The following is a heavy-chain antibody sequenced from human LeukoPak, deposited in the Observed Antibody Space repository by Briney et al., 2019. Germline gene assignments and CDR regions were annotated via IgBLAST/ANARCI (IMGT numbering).Heavy chain of an antibody. D-gene: IGHD3-10*01. CDR3: ARDTPKLNYYGSGSYLAFDI. CDR1: GYTFTSYG. V-gene: IGHV1-18*01. J-gene: IGHJ3*02. Sequence: ASVKVSCKASGYTFTSYGISWVRQAPGQGLEWMGWISAYNGNTNYAQKLQGRATMTTDTSTSTAYMELRSLSSDDTAVYYCARDTPKLNYYGSGSYLAFDIWGQGTMVTVSS. CDR2: ISAYNGNT.